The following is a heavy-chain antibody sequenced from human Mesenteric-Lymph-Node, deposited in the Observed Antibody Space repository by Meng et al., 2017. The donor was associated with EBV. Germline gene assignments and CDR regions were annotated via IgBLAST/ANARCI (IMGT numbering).Heavy chain of an antibody. CDR2: IYYMGHT. V-gene: IGHV4-39*07. CDR3: ARGGMTTMEAPWGTWFDP. CDR1: RGFIRSSRYY. D-gene: IGHD4-23*01. J-gene: IGHJ5*02. Sequence: HLQPQASRPGLVKPSETLSGTGTVSRGFIRSSRYYWDWSRQPPGKGLDWIGSIYYMGHTYYNPSLKSRVTISVDTSKNQFSLKVSSVTAADTAVYYCARGGMTTMEAPWGTWFDPWGQGTLVTVSS.